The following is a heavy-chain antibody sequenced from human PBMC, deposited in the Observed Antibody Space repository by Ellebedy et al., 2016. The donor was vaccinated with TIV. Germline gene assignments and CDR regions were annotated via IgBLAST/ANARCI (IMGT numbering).Heavy chain of an antibody. CDR3: ARNTIKAVFDP. D-gene: IGHD3-9*01. CDR2: INPNSGGT. Sequence: AASVKVSCKASGGIFSSYAVIWVRQAPGQGLEYMGWINPNSGGTDYAQKFQGRVTMTRDTSLSTAYLDLTRLISDDTAIYFCARNTIKAVFDPWGQGTLVTVSS. J-gene: IGHJ5*02. V-gene: IGHV1-2*02. CDR1: GGIFSSYA.